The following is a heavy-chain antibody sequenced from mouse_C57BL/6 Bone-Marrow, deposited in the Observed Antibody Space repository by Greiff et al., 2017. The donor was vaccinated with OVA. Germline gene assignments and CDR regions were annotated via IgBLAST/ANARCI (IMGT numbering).Heavy chain of an antibody. V-gene: IGHV1-59*01. CDR3: ATGYYGDYYAMDY. J-gene: IGHJ4*01. CDR1: GYTFTSYW. Sequence: QVQLQQPGAELVRPGTSVKLSCKASGYTFTSYWMHWVKQRPGQGLEWIGVIDPSDSYTNYNQKFKGKATLTVDTSSSTAYMQLSSLTSEDSAVYYCATGYYGDYYAMDYWGQGTSVTVSS. CDR2: IDPSDSYT. D-gene: IGHD1-1*01.